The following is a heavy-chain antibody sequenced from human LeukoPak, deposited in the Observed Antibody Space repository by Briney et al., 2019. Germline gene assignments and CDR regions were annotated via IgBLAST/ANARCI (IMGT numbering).Heavy chain of an antibody. V-gene: IGHV3-64D*06. CDR2: ISSNGGST. CDR1: GFTFSSYA. Sequence: GGSLRLSCSASGFTFSSYAMHGARQAPGKGLEYVSAISSNGGSTYYADSVKGRFTISRDNSKNTLYLQMSSLRAEDTAVYYCVKVYYGDYYGGNAFDIWGQGSMATVSS. CDR3: VKVYYGDYYGGNAFDI. D-gene: IGHD4-17*01. J-gene: IGHJ3*02.